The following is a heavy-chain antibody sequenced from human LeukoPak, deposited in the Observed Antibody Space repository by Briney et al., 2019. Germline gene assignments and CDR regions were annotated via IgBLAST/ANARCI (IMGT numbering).Heavy chain of an antibody. CDR1: GLIFGSYG. Sequence: GGSLRLSCAASGLIFGSYGMHRVRQAPGKGLEWVAFIRFDGTNKYYAGSVKGRFTISRDNSKNTLYLQMNSLRPEDTAVYYCAKDWAVLGTMVPNWGQGTVVTVS. D-gene: IGHD5-12*01. CDR2: IRFDGTNK. V-gene: IGHV3-30*02. CDR3: AKDWAVLGTMVPN. J-gene: IGHJ4*02.